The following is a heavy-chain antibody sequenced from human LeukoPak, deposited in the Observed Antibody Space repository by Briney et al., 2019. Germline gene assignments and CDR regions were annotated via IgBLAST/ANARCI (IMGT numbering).Heavy chain of an antibody. CDR2: ISPVSGNT. J-gene: IGHJ4*02. V-gene: IGHV1-3*01. CDR3: ARAINYYFDY. Sequence: ASVTVSCKPSGYTLTNYAIHWVRQAPGQRLEWMGWISPVSGNTKYSQNFQDRVTITRDTSAFTAYMELRRLTSEDTAVYYCARAINYYFDYWGQGTLVTVSS. CDR1: GYTLTNYA.